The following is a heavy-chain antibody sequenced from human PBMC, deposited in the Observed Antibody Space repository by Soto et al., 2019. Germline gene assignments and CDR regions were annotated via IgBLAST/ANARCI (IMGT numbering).Heavy chain of an antibody. CDR2: IYYSGST. CDR1: GGSISSYY. CDR3: ARATIFCWFAP. D-gene: IGHD3-3*01. J-gene: IGHJ5*02. V-gene: IGHV4-59*01. Sequence: SETLSLTCTVSGGSISSYYWSWIRQPPGKGLEWIGYIYYSGSTNYNPSLKSRVTISVDTSKNQFSLKLSSVTAADTAVYYCARATIFCWFAPWGQRTLVTVSS.